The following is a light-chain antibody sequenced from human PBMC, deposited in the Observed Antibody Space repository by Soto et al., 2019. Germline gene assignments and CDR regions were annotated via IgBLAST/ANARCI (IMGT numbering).Light chain of an antibody. V-gene: IGKV3-20*01. Sequence: EFVLTQSPGTLSLSPGERATLSCSSSQTVRNNYLAWYQQKPGQAPRLLIYDASSRATGIPDRFSGGGSGTDFTLTISRLEPEDFAVYYCQQYGSPPWTFGQGTKVDIK. J-gene: IGKJ1*01. CDR1: QTVRNNY. CDR3: QQYGSPPWT. CDR2: DAS.